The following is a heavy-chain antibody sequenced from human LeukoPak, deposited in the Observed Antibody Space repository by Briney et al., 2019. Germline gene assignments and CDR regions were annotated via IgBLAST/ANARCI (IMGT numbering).Heavy chain of an antibody. Sequence: GGSLRLSCAASGFTFSSYSMNWVRQAPGKGLVWVSRINSDGSSTSYADFVKGRFTISRDNAKNTLYLQMNSLRAEDTAVYYCARDGAFADYPYYYYYMDVWGKGTTVTVSS. CDR3: ARDGAFADYPYYYYYMDV. CDR2: INSDGSST. J-gene: IGHJ6*03. D-gene: IGHD3-16*01. CDR1: GFTFSSYS. V-gene: IGHV3-74*01.